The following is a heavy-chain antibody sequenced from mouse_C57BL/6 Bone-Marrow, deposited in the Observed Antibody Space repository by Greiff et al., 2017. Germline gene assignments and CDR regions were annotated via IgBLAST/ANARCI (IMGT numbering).Heavy chain of an antibody. J-gene: IGHJ2*01. CDR1: GYTFTSYW. D-gene: IGHD1-1*01. CDR3: ASRLLRYPDDY. CDR2: IHPNSGST. Sequence: VQLQQPGAELAKPGASVKLSCKASGYTFTSYWMHWVKQRPGQGLEWIGMIHPNSGSTNYNEKFKSKATLTVVKSSSTAYMQLSSLTSEDSAVYSCASRLLRYPDDYWGQGTTLTVSS. V-gene: IGHV1-64*01.